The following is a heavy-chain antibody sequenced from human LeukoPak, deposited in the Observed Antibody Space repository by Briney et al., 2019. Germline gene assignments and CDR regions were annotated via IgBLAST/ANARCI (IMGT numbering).Heavy chain of an antibody. Sequence: SQTLSLTCTVSGGSISSSSYYWGWIRQPPGKGLEWIGSIYYSGSTYYNPSLKSRITISVDTSKNQFSLKLSSVTAADTAVYYCARGLPRRKWLRWVGWFDPWGQGTLVTVSS. CDR2: IYYSGST. D-gene: IGHD5-12*01. V-gene: IGHV4-39*01. J-gene: IGHJ5*02. CDR3: ARGLPRRKWLRWVGWFDP. CDR1: GGSISSSSYY.